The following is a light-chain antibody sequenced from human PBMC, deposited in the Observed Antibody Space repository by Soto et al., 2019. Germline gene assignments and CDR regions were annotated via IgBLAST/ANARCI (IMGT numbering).Light chain of an antibody. J-gene: IGKJ1*01. Sequence: EIVMTQSPATLSVSPGERATLSCRASQSVSSDLAWYQQTSGQAPRLLIYDASSRATGVPARFSGSGSGTEFSLTISSLQSEDFAVYYCQQYNSWPPWTFGQGTKVDIK. CDR3: QQYNSWPPWT. V-gene: IGKV3-15*01. CDR1: QSVSSD. CDR2: DAS.